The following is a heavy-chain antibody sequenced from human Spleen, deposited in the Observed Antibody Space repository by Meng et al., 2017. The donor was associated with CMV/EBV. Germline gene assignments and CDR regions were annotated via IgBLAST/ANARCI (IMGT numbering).Heavy chain of an antibody. J-gene: IGHJ4*01. V-gene: IGHV3-23*03. Sequence: LRLSCAASGFSFNTYTMSWVRQAPGRGPDWVSAIYDGGTSTFYADSVKGRFTISRDDSKNTLYLQMNSLRAEDTAIYYCAKGGHVDYWGQEPWSPSPQ. CDR3: AKGGHVDY. CDR1: GFSFNTYT. CDR2: IYDGGTST. D-gene: IGHD3-10*01.